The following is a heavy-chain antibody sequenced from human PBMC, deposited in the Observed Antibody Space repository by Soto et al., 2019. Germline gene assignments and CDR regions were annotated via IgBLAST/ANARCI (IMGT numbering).Heavy chain of an antibody. D-gene: IGHD6-13*01. V-gene: IGHV3-21*01. Sequence: GGSLRLSCAASGFTFRSFTMNWVRQAPGKGLEWVSTISSNSVYIYYTDALRGRFTISRDNPKNSLHLQMNTLRAEDTAVYYCPRDASRDSSARGWFDPWGPGTLVTVSS. CDR2: ISSNSVYI. J-gene: IGHJ5*02. CDR1: GFTFRSFT. CDR3: PRDASRDSSARGWFDP.